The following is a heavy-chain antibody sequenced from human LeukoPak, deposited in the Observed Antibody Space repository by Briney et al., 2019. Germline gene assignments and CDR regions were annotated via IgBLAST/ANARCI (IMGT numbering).Heavy chain of an antibody. CDR1: GFSVINHF. CDR3: ARHGVQGYMDV. Sequence: GGSLRLSCAASGFSVINHFMHWVRQAPGEGLQWVSTVNGAGVTYYAASVKGRFTISRDTVKNTFSLQMNNLRADDTAVYFCARHGVQGYMDVWGKGTTVTVSS. CDR2: VNGAGVT. J-gene: IGHJ6*03. D-gene: IGHD3-16*01. V-gene: IGHV3-23*01.